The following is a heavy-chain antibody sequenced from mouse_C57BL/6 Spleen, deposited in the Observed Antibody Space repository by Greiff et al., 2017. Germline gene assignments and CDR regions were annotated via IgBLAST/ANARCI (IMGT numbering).Heavy chain of an antibody. J-gene: IGHJ3*01. Sequence: QVQLQQPGAELVKPGASVKLSCKASGYTFTSYWMHWVKQRPGQGLEWIGMIHPNSGSTNYNEKFKSKATLTVDTSSSTAYMQLSSLTSEDSAVYYCARGYEYDLAYWGQGTLVTVSA. D-gene: IGHD2-4*01. CDR2: IHPNSGST. CDR3: ARGYEYDLAY. CDR1: GYTFTSYW. V-gene: IGHV1-64*01.